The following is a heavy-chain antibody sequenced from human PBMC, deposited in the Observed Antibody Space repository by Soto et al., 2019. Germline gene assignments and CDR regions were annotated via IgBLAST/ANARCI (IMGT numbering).Heavy chain of an antibody. CDR1: GYKFDNYW. D-gene: IGHD3-22*01. J-gene: IGHJ4*02. Sequence: GESLKISCKGSGYKFDNYWIAWVRQLPGKGLEWMGLIFPGDSETKSSPSFQGQVTISADKSISTAYLQWSSLKASDTAMYYCVREPYYYDSSGVGYWGQGTLVTVSS. CDR2: IFPGDSET. CDR3: VREPYYYDSSGVGY. V-gene: IGHV5-51*01.